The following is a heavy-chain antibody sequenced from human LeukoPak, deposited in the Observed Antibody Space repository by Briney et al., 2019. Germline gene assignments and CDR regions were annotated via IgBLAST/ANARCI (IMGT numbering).Heavy chain of an antibody. CDR1: GGSISSYY. V-gene: IGHV4-4*09. Sequence: ASETLSLTCTVSGGSISSYYWSWIRQPPGKGLEWIGYIYTSGSTNYNPSLKSRVAISVDTSKNQFSLKLSSVTAADTAVYYCARHDTVTNWDAFDIWGQGTMVTVSS. J-gene: IGHJ3*02. D-gene: IGHD4-17*01. CDR3: ARHDTVTNWDAFDI. CDR2: IYTSGST.